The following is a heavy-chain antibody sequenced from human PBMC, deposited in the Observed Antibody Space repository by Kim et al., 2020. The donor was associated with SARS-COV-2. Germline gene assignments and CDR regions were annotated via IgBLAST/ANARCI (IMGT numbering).Heavy chain of an antibody. CDR2: ISGNGGDT. V-gene: IGHV3-64*02. CDR1: GFTFSNYA. Sequence: GGSLRLSCEASGFTFSNYAMYWVRQAPGKGLEYVSGISGNGGDTHYGDSVKGRFTISRDNSKSTLFLQMGSLRVEDMAVYFCARGPCSGRSCNTLWDYYGLDVWGQGTTVTVSS. D-gene: IGHD2-15*01. CDR3: ARGPCSGRSCNTLWDYYGLDV. J-gene: IGHJ6*02.